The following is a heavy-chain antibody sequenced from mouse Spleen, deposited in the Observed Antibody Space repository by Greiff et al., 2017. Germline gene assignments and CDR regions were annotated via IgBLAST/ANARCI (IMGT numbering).Heavy chain of an antibody. CDR1: GFTFSDYG. Sequence: EVQVVESGGGLVKPGGSLKLSCAASGFTFSDYGMHWVRQAPEKGLEWVAYISSGSSTTYYADTVKGRFTISRDNAKNTLFLQMTSLRSEDTAMYYCAREYGNPWYFDVWGAGTTVTVSS. J-gene: IGHJ1*01. CDR2: ISSGSSTT. D-gene: IGHD2-10*02. V-gene: IGHV5-17*01. CDR3: AREYGNPWYFDV.